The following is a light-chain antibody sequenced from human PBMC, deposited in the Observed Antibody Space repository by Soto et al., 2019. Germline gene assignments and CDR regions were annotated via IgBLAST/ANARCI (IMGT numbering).Light chain of an antibody. CDR3: QQSYSTPSIT. CDR1: QSISSW. V-gene: IGKV1-5*01. Sequence: DIQMTQSPSTLSASVGDRATITCRASQSISSWLAWYQQKPGKAPKLLIYDASSLESGVPSRFSGSGSGTEFTLTISSLQPDDFATYYYQQSYSTPSITFGQGTRLEIK. CDR2: DAS. J-gene: IGKJ5*01.